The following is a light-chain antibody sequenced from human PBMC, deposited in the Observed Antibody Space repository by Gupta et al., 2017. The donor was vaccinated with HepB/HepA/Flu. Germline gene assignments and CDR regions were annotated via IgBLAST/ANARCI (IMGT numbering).Light chain of an antibody. Sequence: DIQMTQSPSTLSASVGDSVTITCRASQSISTLLAWFQQKPGRAPNLLVYGASTLERGIPSRFSGSGSGTDFTLSISGLQPDDFATYCCQEYSGSSWTFGQGTKVEI. J-gene: IGKJ1*01. V-gene: IGKV1-5*03. CDR1: QSISTL. CDR2: GAS. CDR3: QEYSGSSWT.